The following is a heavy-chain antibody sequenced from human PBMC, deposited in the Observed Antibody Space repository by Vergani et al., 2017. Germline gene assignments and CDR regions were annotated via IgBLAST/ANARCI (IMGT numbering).Heavy chain of an antibody. Sequence: VQLVESGGGVVQPGRSLRLSCAASGFTFSSYAMSWVRQAPGKGLEWVSAISGSGGSTYYADSVKGRFTISRDNSKNTLYLQMSSLRAEDTAVYYCAKHDYDFWSGYYALRYFDYWGQGTLVTVSS. V-gene: IGHV3-23*04. CDR2: ISGSGGST. CDR1: GFTFSSYA. CDR3: AKHDYDFWSGYYALRYFDY. D-gene: IGHD3-3*01. J-gene: IGHJ4*02.